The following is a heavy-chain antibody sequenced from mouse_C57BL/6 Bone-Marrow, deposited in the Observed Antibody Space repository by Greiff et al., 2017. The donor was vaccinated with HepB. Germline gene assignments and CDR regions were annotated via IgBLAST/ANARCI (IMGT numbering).Heavy chain of an antibody. Sequence: EVNLVDSGGGLVQSGRSLRLSCAPSGFTFSDFYMEWVRQAPGKGLEWIAASRNKANDYTTEYSAAVKGRFIVSRDTSQSILYLQMNALRAEDTAIYDGARDANYASGNYYAMDDWGQGTSVTVSS. CDR2: SRNKANDYTT. V-gene: IGHV7-1*01. J-gene: IGHJ4*01. D-gene: IGHD2-1*01. CDR1: GFTFSDFY. CDR3: ARDANYASGNYYAMDD.